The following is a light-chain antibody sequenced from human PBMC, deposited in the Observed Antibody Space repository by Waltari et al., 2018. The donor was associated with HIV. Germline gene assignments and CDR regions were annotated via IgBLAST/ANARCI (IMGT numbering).Light chain of an antibody. J-gene: IGLJ2*01. V-gene: IGLV2-14*03. CDR2: EVT. CDR1: PNDIGGYDF. Sequence: QPALTQPASISGSPGQSITVSCTGSPNDIGGYDFVPCYQQYPKKAPQVIIYEVTRRPSGVSARFSASKSGNTASLTISPLQPDDEAVYFCTSQSVGTTSPRVFGGGTRVTVL. CDR3: TSQSVGTTSPRV.